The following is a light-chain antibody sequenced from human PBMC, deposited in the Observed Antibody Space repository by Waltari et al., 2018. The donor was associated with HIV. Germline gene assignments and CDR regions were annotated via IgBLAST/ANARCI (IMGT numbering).Light chain of an antibody. Sequence: QSALAQPPSASGSPGQSVTISCTGTSSDVGGYGYVSWYQQHPGKAPKLMISEVNKRPSGGPDRFSGSKSGNTAFLTVSGLLAEDEADYYCCSYAGTNSYVVFGGGTKLTVL. CDR3: CSYAGTNSYVV. CDR2: EVN. CDR1: SSDVGGYGY. J-gene: IGLJ2*01. V-gene: IGLV2-8*01.